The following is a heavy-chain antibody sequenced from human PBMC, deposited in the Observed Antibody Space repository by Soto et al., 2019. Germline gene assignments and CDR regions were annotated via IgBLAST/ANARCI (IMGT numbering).Heavy chain of an antibody. D-gene: IGHD3-9*01. CDR2: ISSSSSTI. J-gene: IGHJ4*02. V-gene: IGHV3-48*01. CDR3: VTSAVISTLTGPQTDY. Sequence: PGGSLRLSCAASGFTFSSYSMNWVRQAPGKGLEWVSYISSSSSTIYYADSVKGRFTISRDNAKNSLYLQMNSLRAEDTAVYYCVTSAVISTLTGPQTDYWGQGTLVTVST. CDR1: GFTFSSYS.